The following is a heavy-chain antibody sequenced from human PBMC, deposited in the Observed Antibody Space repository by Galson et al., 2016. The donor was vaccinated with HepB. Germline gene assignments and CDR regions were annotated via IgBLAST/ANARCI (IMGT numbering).Heavy chain of an antibody. CDR3: IRHLEWEEPDA. CDR1: GFTFSDSA. J-gene: IGHJ5*02. CDR2: IRTIRNNYET. D-gene: IGHD1-26*01. V-gene: IGHV3-73*01. Sequence: SLRLSCAASGFTFSDSAVHWVRQSSGRGLEWVAYIRTIRNNYETSFAASLRGRFTIARDDSQSTAYLQMNSLTTDDTAVYYCIRHLEWEEPDAWGQGTLVTVSS.